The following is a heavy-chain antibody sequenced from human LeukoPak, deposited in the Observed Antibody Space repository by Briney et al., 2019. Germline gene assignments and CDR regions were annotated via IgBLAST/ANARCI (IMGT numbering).Heavy chain of an antibody. CDR1: GFTFSSYA. J-gene: IGHJ4*02. D-gene: IGHD3-9*01. CDR3: AKDRRDVLRYFDWYPPIDY. Sequence: GGSLRLSCAASGFTFSSYAMSWVRRAPGKGLEWVSAISGSGGSTYYADSVKGRFTISRDNSKNTLYLQMNSLRAEDTAVYYCAKDRRDVLRYFDWYPPIDYWGQGTLVTVSS. CDR2: ISGSGGST. V-gene: IGHV3-23*01.